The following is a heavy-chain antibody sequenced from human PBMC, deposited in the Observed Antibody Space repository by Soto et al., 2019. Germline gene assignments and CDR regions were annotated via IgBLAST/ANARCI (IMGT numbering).Heavy chain of an antibody. J-gene: IGHJ4*02. Sequence: QITLKESGPTLVKPTQTLTLTCTFSGFSLTANGVGVGWIRQPPGKALEWLALIYWDDDKRYSPSLKSRLTITKDTSKNQVVLTMTNMDTVETATYYCAHRPGYCSPTSCYLFDSWGQGTLVTVSS. CDR2: IYWDDDK. V-gene: IGHV2-5*02. CDR3: AHRPGYCSPTSCYLFDS. D-gene: IGHD2-2*01. CDR1: GFSLTANGVG.